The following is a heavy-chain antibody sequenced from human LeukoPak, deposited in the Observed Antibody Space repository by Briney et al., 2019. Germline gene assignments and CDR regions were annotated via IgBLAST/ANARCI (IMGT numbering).Heavy chain of an antibody. CDR3: ARDQWRGHSGSWYGGAFDI. V-gene: IGHV1-18*01. Sequence: ASVKVSCKASGYTFTSYGISWVRQAPGQGLEWMGWISAYNGNTNYAQKLQGRVTMTTDTSTSTAYMELRSLRSDDTAVYYCARDQWRGHSGSWYGGAFDIWGQGTMVTVSS. CDR1: GYTFTSYG. CDR2: ISAYNGNT. D-gene: IGHD6-13*01. J-gene: IGHJ3*02.